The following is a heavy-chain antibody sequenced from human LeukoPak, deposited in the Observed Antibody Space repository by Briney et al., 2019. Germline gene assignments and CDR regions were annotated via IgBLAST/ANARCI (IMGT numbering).Heavy chain of an antibody. CDR2: ITGGGGTT. V-gene: IGHV3-23*01. D-gene: IGHD5-12*01. Sequence: GGSLRLSCAASGFTFSTYAMSWVRRPPGKGLEWVSAITGGGGTTYYADSVKGRFTISRDNSKNSLYLKMNRLRTEDTALYYCPKDRGGYRGYDFWGQGTLVTVSP. CDR1: GFTFSTYA. J-gene: IGHJ4*02. CDR3: PKDRGGYRGYDF.